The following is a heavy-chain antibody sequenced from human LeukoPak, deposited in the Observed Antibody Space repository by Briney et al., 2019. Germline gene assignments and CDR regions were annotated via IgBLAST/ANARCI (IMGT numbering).Heavy chain of an antibody. Sequence: PGGSLRLSCAASGFSFSDYYMNWLRQAPGKGLEWISYISNRGNSIYYADSMRGRFTISRDNAKNSLFLQMDSLRAEDTAVYYCAREGLDGSYSFDCWGQGNLVTVSS. V-gene: IGHV3-11*01. CDR3: AREGLDGSYSFDC. CDR1: GFSFSDYY. CDR2: ISNRGNSI. D-gene: IGHD6-13*01. J-gene: IGHJ4*02.